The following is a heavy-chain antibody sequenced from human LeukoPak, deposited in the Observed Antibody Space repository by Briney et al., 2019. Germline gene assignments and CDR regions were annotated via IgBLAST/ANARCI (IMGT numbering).Heavy chain of an antibody. D-gene: IGHD5-12*01. CDR1: GYTFTSYD. V-gene: IGHV1-8*03. CDR2: MNPNSGNT. J-gene: IGHJ6*03. Sequence: ASVKVSCKASGYTFTSYDINWVRQATGQGLEWMGWMNPNSGNTGYAQKFQGRVTITRNTSISTAYMELSSLRSDDTAVYYCARSGYSGYDYYYYYYMDVWGKGTTVTISS. CDR3: ARSGYSGYDYYYYYYMDV.